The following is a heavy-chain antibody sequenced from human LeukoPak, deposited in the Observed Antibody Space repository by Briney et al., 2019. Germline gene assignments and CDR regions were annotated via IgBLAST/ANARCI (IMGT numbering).Heavy chain of an antibody. CDR3: AREWMIVVSRGYEVDAFDI. CDR2: INSDGSST. D-gene: IGHD3-22*01. J-gene: IGHJ3*02. Sequence: AGGSLRLSCAASGFTFSSYWMHWVRQAPGKGLVWVSRINSDGSSTRYADSVKGRFTISRDNAKNTLYLQMNSLRAEDTAVYYCAREWMIVVSRGYEVDAFDIWGQGTMVTVSS. V-gene: IGHV3-74*01. CDR1: GFTFSSYW.